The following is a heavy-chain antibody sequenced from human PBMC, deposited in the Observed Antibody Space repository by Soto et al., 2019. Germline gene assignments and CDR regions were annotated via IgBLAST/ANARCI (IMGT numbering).Heavy chain of an antibody. CDR3: ARGVEDQHLVTWFHP. D-gene: IGHD6-13*01. CDR2: IYHSGST. V-gene: IGHV4-4*02. CDR1: GGSISSSNW. Sequence: QVQLQESGPGLVRPSGALSLTCAVSGGSISSSNWWSWVRQPPGKGLEWIGEIYHSGSTNYNPSLKSRVTISVDKSKNQYSLKLSSVTAAYTAVYYCARGVEDQHLVTWFHPWGQGTLVTVAS. J-gene: IGHJ5*02.